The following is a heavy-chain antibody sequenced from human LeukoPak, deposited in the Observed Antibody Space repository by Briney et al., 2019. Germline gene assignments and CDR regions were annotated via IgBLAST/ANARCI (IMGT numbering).Heavy chain of an antibody. CDR3: TTRPGEYFDR. Sequence: GGSVRLSCAASGFAFSESAMGWVRQAPGKGLEWVSSIDESGYYTYYGDSVKGRFTTSRDNSKNTLSLQMNSLRAEDTALYYCTTRPGEYFDRWGQGTLVTVSS. D-gene: IGHD1-14*01. CDR2: IDESGYYT. J-gene: IGHJ4*02. CDR1: GFAFSESA. V-gene: IGHV3-23*05.